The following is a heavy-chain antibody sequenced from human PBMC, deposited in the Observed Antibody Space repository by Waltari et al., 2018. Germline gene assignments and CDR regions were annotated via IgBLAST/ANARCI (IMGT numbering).Heavy chain of an antibody. Sequence: QVQLRESGPGLVKPSGTLSLTCAVPGDSMGSRDWWSWVRQPPGRGLEWIGQINRSGKANYNPSLESRATVSIDTSNNQLSLKVTSATAADTAVYYCARDRGRGLYLDSWGQGTLVTVSP. CDR3: ARDRGRGLYLDS. V-gene: IGHV4-4*02. D-gene: IGHD1-26*01. J-gene: IGHJ4*02. CDR1: GDSMGSRDW. CDR2: INRSGKA.